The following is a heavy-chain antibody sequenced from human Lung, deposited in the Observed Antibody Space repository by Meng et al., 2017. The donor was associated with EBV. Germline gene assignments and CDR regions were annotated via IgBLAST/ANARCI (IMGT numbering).Heavy chain of an antibody. V-gene: IGHV4-34*02. Sequence: QEQLQRWGTRLLKPSEPLALTCAVYGGDLSAYYWSWIRQPPGKGLEWIGEINRSGSTNYNPSLKSRLTVSMDTSKNQFSLKLSSVTAADTAVYYCARLYRGGWYLWGRGTLVTVSS. J-gene: IGHJ4*02. D-gene: IGHD6-19*01. CDR1: GGDLSAYY. CDR3: ARLYRGGWYL. CDR2: INRSGST.